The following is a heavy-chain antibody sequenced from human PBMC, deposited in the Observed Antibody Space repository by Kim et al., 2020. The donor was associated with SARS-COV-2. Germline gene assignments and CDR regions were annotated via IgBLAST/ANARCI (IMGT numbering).Heavy chain of an antibody. D-gene: IGHD4-17*01. V-gene: IGHV3-9*01. J-gene: IGHJ4*02. CDR1: GFTFDDYA. CDR2: ISWNSGSI. Sequence: GGSLRLSCAASGFTFDDYAMHWVRQAPGKGLEWVSGISWNSGSIGYADSVKGRFTISRDNAKNSLYLQMNSLRAEDTALYYCAKDTWVVGDYGDYYFDYWGQGTLVTVSS. CDR3: AKDTWVVGDYGDYYFDY.